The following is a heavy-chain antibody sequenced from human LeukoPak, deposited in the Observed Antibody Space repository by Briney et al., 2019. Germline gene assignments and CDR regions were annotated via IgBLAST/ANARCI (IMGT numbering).Heavy chain of an antibody. CDR3: ARGSTSFYFMDY. Sequence: VASVTVSCKASGGTFSSYAISWVRQAPGQGLEWMGGIIPIFGTANYAQKFQGRVTITADESTSTAYMELSSLRSEDTAVYYCARGSTSFYFMDYWGQGTLVTVSS. CDR2: IIPIFGTA. CDR1: GGTFSSYA. D-gene: IGHD3-3*02. J-gene: IGHJ4*02. V-gene: IGHV1-69*13.